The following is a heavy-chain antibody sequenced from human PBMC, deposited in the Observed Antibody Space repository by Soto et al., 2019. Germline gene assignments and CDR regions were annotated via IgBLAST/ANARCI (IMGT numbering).Heavy chain of an antibody. CDR1: GYTYTSYA. V-gene: IGHV1-3*01. CDR3: ARGRIVGATSPWVT. CDR2: INAGNGNT. D-gene: IGHD1-26*01. J-gene: IGHJ5*02. Sequence: GASVKVSCKASGYTYTSYAMHWVRQAPGQRLEWMGWINAGNGNTKYSQKLQGRVTMTTDTSTSTAYMELRSLRSDDTAVYYCARGRIVGATSPWVTWGQGTLVTVSP.